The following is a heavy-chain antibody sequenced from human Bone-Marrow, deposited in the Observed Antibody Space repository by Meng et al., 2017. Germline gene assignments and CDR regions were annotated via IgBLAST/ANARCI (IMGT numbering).Heavy chain of an antibody. V-gene: IGHV3-15*01. D-gene: IGHD3-9*01. J-gene: IGHJ4*02. Sequence: GGSLRPSCAASGFYFSNAWMSWVRQAPGKGLEWVGLIKSNTDGGTAEYAAHVTGRFTISRDDSKSTRYLQMGELRIQDTGVYYCTWDDKAVSDYWGQGTLVTVSS. CDR1: GFYFSNAW. CDR3: TWDDKAVSDY. CDR2: IKSNTDGGTA.